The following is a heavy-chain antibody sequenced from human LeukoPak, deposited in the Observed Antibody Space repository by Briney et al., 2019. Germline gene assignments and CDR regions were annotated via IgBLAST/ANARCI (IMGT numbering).Heavy chain of an antibody. CDR2: IKQDGSEK. Sequence: GGSLRLSCAASGFTFNNHWMSWVRQAPGKGLEWVANIKQDGSEKYYVDSVKGRFTISRDNAKNSLYLQMNSLRAEDTAVYYCARNGRTGDYGARGPLVPVPS. CDR3: ARNGRTGDY. V-gene: IGHV3-7*01. CDR1: GFTFNNHW. J-gene: IGHJ4*02.